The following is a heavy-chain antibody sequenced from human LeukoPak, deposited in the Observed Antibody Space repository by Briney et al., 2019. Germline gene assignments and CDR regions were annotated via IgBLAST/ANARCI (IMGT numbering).Heavy chain of an antibody. Sequence: ASVKVSCKASGYTFTGYYMHWVRQAPGQGLEWMGWINPNSGGTNYAQKFQGWVTMTRDTSISTAYMELSRLRSDDTAVYYCARARRGSGWYYFDYWGQGTLVTVSS. J-gene: IGHJ4*02. CDR3: ARARRGSGWYYFDY. D-gene: IGHD6-19*01. V-gene: IGHV1-2*04. CDR2: INPNSGGT. CDR1: GYTFTGYY.